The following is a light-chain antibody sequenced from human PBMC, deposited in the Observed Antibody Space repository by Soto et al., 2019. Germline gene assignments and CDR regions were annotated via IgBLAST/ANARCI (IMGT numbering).Light chain of an antibody. V-gene: IGLV2-23*02. Sequence: QSVLTQPASVSGSPGQSITISCTGTSNDVGSYNLVSWYQQRPGRAPKLMIYDVFKRLSGVSDRFSGSKSGNTASLTISGIQAEDEAEYHCCAYAGTRTLVFGGGTKLTVL. CDR2: DVF. J-gene: IGLJ2*01. CDR3: CAYAGTRTLV. CDR1: SNDVGSYNL.